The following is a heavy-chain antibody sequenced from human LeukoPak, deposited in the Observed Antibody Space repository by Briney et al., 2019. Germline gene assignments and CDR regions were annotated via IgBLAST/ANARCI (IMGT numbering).Heavy chain of an antibody. CDR1: GFIFSSCA. V-gene: IGHV3-23*01. CDR2: ISGSGSRT. D-gene: IGHD2-2*01. CDR3: AKADCSDIGCYVKDY. J-gene: IGHJ4*02. Sequence: GGSLRLSCAASGFIFSSCAMNWVRQAPGKGLEWVSAISGSGSRTLYADSVKGRFTISRDNSKNTPHLQMNSLRAEDTAVYYCAKADCSDIGCYVKDYWGQGTLVTVSS.